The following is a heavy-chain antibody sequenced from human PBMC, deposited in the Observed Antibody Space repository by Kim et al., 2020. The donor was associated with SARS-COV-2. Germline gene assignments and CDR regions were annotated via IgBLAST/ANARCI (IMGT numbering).Heavy chain of an antibody. Sequence: DSWKGRFTTPRDNAKNSLYLQMTSLRAEDTAVYYCARVSGATSYYYYGMDVWGQGTTVTVSS. D-gene: IGHD1-26*01. J-gene: IGHJ6*02. V-gene: IGHV3-48*01. CDR3: ARVSGATSYYYYGMDV.